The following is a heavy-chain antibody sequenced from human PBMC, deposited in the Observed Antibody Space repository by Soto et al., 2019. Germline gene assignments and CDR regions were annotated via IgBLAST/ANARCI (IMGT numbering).Heavy chain of an antibody. CDR3: VKDSDGIVTSRWFDS. CDR2: LSSGGAAT. D-gene: IGHD1-26*01. Sequence: GGSLRLSCAASGFTFSSSAMSWVRQAPGKGLEWVSSLSSGGAATYYADSVRGRFSLSRDTAKNTLFLQMNSLRVEDTALYYCVKDSDGIVTSRWFDSWGQGTLVTVSS. V-gene: IGHV3-23*01. J-gene: IGHJ5*01. CDR1: GFTFSSSA.